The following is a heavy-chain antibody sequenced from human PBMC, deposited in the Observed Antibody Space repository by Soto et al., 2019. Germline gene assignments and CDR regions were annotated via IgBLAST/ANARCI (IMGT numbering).Heavy chain of an antibody. D-gene: IGHD6-13*01. CDR3: ARGRTPGRGYSSSWWGPSGGAFDI. J-gene: IGHJ3*02. CDR1: GGTCSMYA. CDR2: IIPIFGTA. V-gene: IGHV1-69*13. Sequence: SVKVSCKASGGTCSMYAISRVRRSRLQWLDWMGGIIPIFGTANYAQKFQGRVTITADESTSTAYMELSSLRSEDTAVYYCARGRTPGRGYSSSWWGPSGGAFDIWGQGTMVTVSS.